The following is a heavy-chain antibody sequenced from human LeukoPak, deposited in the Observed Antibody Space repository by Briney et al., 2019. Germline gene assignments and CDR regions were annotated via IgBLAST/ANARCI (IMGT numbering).Heavy chain of an antibody. CDR2: IYPGDYDT. CDR3: ARHEEGPKWELRY. J-gene: IGHJ4*02. Sequence: GESLKISCKLSGYSFAISWIAWVRQMPGKGLEWMGIIYPGDYDTRYSPSFQGQVTISADKSISTAYLQWSSLKASDTAMYYCARHEEGPKWELRYWGQGTLVTVSS. V-gene: IGHV5-51*01. D-gene: IGHD1-26*01. CDR1: GYSFAISW.